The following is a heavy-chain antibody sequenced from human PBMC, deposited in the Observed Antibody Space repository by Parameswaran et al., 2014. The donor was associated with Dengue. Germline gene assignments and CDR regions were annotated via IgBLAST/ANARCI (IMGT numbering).Heavy chain of an antibody. CDR3: ARENRAIQWFEEMYYFDY. D-gene: IGHD3-10*01. Sequence: WVRQAPGQGLEWMGWINTNTGNPTYAQDFTGRFVFSLDTSGSTAYLQIRGLKAEDTAVYYCARENRAIQWFEEMYYFDYWGQGTLVTVSS. CDR2: INTNTGNP. V-gene: IGHV7-4-1*02. J-gene: IGHJ4*02.